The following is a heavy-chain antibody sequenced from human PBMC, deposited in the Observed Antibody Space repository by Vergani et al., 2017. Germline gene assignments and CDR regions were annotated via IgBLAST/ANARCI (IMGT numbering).Heavy chain of an antibody. D-gene: IGHD2-2*01. CDR2: IWYDGSNK. J-gene: IGHJ4*02. CDR1: GFTFSSYG. V-gene: IGHV3-33*01. Sequence: VQLVESGGGLVQPGRSLRLSCAASGFTFSSYGMHWVRQAPGKGLEWVAVIWYDGSNKYYADSVKGRFTISRDNSKNTLYLQMNSLRAEDTAVYYCARDKKQLVPAAPTFDYWGQGTLVTVSS. CDR3: ARDKKQLVPAAPTFDY.